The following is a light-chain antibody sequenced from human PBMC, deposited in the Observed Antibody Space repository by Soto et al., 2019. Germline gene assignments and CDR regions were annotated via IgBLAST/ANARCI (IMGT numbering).Light chain of an antibody. CDR1: QSVFYTSNSRNY. Sequence: DIVMTQSPDSLAVSLGETATINCKSSQSVFYTSNSRNYLAWYQQRQGQGPKLLISWASTREFGVPGRFRGRVSGTDFTPTTCLLRGEDVAVDYCQHYYSIPLTFVGGTKVEIK. J-gene: IGKJ4*01. V-gene: IGKV4-1*01. CDR3: QHYYSIPLT. CDR2: WAS.